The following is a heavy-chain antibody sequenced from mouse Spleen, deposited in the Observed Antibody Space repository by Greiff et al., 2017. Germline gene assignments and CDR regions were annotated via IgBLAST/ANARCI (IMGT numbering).Heavy chain of an antibody. V-gene: IGHV5-6-2*01. CDR3: ARQTYDYDEGWYFDV. CDR2: INSNGGST. J-gene: IGHJ1*01. Sequence: EVQVVESGGGLVKPGGSLKLSCAASGFTFSSYAMSWVRQTPEKRLEWVAAINSNGGSTYYPDTVKDRFTISRDNAKNTLYLQMSSLRSEDTALYYCARQTYDYDEGWYFDVWGAGTTVTVSS. CDR1: GFTFSSYA. D-gene: IGHD2-4*01.